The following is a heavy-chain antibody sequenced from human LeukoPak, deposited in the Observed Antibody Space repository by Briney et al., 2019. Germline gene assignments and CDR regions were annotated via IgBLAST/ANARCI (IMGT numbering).Heavy chain of an antibody. Sequence: ASVKVSCKASGYTLSSSYMHWVRQAPGQGREGMGGVNTSDNSRTYAQKFQGRVTMTKDRYTSTVYMELSSLRPADTSVYYCSRRHIDGWGEGTLVTVSS. CDR3: SRRHIDG. CDR1: GYTLSSSY. CDR2: VNTSDNSR. V-gene: IGHV1-46*01. J-gene: IGHJ4*02.